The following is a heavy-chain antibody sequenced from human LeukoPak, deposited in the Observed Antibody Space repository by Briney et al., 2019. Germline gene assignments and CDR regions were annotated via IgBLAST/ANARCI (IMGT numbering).Heavy chain of an antibody. CDR3: ARDAVTAITNYYYYGMDV. Sequence: GGSLRLSCAASGFTFSSYWMSWVRQAPGKELEWVAKIKEDGSEKYYVDSVKGRFTISRDNAKNSLDLQMSSLRAEDTAVYYCARDAVTAITNYYYYGMDVWGQGTTVTVSS. V-gene: IGHV3-7*04. J-gene: IGHJ6*02. CDR2: IKEDGSEK. D-gene: IGHD2-21*02. CDR1: GFTFSSYW.